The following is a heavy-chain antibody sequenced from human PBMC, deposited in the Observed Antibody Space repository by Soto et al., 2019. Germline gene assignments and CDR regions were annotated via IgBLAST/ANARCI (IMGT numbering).Heavy chain of an antibody. D-gene: IGHD3-10*01. V-gene: IGHV3-21*01. CDR3: ARDYFGSGPDYYFDV. Sequence: GGSLRLSCAASGFNFETYSMNWVRQTPGKGLEWVSSISRGSRFLHYADSMKGRFIISREDAESSLFLQIDSLRVEDTGVYFCARDYFGSGPDYYFDVWGTGTTVTVSS. CDR2: ISRGSRFL. J-gene: IGHJ6*03. CDR1: GFNFETYS.